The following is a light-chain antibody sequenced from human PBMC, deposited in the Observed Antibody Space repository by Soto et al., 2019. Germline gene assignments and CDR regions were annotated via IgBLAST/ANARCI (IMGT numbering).Light chain of an antibody. CDR2: EVS. V-gene: IGLV2-8*01. Sequence: QSALTQPPSASGSPGQSVTISCTGTRSDVGGYNYVSWYQQHPGEAPKLLILEVSRRPSGVSARFSGSKSGNTASLTVSGLQAEDEADYYCSSFAGLNNPFVFGSGTKLTVL. J-gene: IGLJ1*01. CDR3: SSFAGLNNPFV. CDR1: RSDVGGYNY.